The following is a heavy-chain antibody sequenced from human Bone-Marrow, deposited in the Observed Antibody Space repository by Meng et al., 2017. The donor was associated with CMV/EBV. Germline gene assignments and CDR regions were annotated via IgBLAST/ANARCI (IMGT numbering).Heavy chain of an antibody. V-gene: IGHV3-48*04. Sequence: GESLKISCAASGFTFSSYSMNWVRQAPGKGLEWVSYISSSSSTIYYADSVKGRFTISRENAKNSLYLQMNSLRAEDTAVYYCARDCSSTSCYTRGYYYYGMDVWGQGTTVTVSS. CDR2: ISSSSSTI. CDR1: GFTFSSYS. J-gene: IGHJ6*02. CDR3: ARDCSSTSCYTRGYYYYGMDV. D-gene: IGHD2-2*02.